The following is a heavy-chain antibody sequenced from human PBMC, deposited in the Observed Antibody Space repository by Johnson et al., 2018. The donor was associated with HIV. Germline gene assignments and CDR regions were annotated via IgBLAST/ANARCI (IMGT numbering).Heavy chain of an antibody. J-gene: IGHJ3*02. Sequence: QVQLVESGGGLVQPGGSLRLSCAASGFTFSDYYMNWIRQAPGKGLEWVSYISSSGSTINYADSVKGRFTISRDNAKNSLYLQMNSLRPEDTAVYYCARVGIYYDSIEDAFDIWDQGTMVTVSS. D-gene: IGHD3-22*01. CDR1: GFTFSDYY. CDR2: ISSSGSTI. CDR3: ARVGIYYDSIEDAFDI. V-gene: IGHV3-11*04.